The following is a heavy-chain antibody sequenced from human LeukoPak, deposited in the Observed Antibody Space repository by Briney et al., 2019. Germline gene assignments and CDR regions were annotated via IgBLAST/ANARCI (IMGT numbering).Heavy chain of an antibody. J-gene: IGHJ3*02. Sequence: SETLSLTCTFSGGSINSFYWSWLRQTPGKGLEWIAFIYYNGRTKYNPSLQSRVTISLDTSKNHFSLQLRSVTAADTAVYYCARLLDYGNSGDPDTFDIWGQGTMVTVSS. D-gene: IGHD3-22*01. CDR1: GGSINSFY. CDR3: ARLLDYGNSGDPDTFDI. CDR2: IYYNGRT. V-gene: IGHV4-59*01.